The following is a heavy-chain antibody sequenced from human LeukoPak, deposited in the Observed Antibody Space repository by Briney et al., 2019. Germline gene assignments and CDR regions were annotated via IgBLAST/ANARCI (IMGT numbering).Heavy chain of an antibody. V-gene: IGHV4-31*03. CDR3: ARDASLDV. J-gene: IGHJ6*02. Sequence: SETLSLTCTEPGGSISSGGYYWNWIRQYPGKGLEWIGSIYYSGTTYYNPSLKNRVTISVDTSKNQFFLRLSSVTAADTAVYYCARDASLDVWGQGTTVTVSS. CDR1: GGSISSGGYY. CDR2: IYYSGTT.